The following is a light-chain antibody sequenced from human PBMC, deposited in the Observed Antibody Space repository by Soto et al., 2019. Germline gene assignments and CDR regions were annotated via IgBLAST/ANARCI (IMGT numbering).Light chain of an antibody. V-gene: IGKV1-33*01. Sequence: DIYMAQSPSSLSASVGDRVTITCQASEDITNYLNWYQQKQGKAPKLLIYDASSLATGVPLRFTGGGSGTNFPFTISRLQPEDIASYYCQQYGNLPLTFGQGTMVEFK. J-gene: IGKJ2*01. CDR1: EDITNY. CDR3: QQYGNLPLT. CDR2: DAS.